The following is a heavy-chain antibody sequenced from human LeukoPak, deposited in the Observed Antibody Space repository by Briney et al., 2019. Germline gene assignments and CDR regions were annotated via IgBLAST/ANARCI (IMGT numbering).Heavy chain of an antibody. CDR1: GGSISSYY. CDR2: IYYSGST. V-gene: IGHV4-59*01. Sequence: PSETLSLTCTVSGGSISSYYWSWIRQPPGKGLEWIGYIYYSGSTNYNPSLKSRVTISVDTSKNQFSLKLSSVTAADTAVYYCAGGAGYSSPRTYYFDYWGQGTLVTVSS. CDR3: AGGAGYSSPRTYYFDY. D-gene: IGHD6-19*01. J-gene: IGHJ4*02.